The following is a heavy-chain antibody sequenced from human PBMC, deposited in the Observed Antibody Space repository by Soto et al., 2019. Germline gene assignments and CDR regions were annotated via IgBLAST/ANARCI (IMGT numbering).Heavy chain of an antibody. Sequence: GGSLRLSCAASGFTFSSYSMNWVRQAPGKGLEWVSYISIGSTTIFYADSVKGRFTISRDNAKNSLYLQMNSLRDEDTAVYYCARDNGMAGSFDPWGQGTLVTVSS. CDR1: GFTFSSYS. D-gene: IGHD2-8*01. V-gene: IGHV3-48*02. CDR2: ISIGSTTI. CDR3: ARDNGMAGSFDP. J-gene: IGHJ5*02.